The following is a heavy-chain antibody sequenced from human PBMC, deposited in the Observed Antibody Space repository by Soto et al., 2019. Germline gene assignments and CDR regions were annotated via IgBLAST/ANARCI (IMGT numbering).Heavy chain of an antibody. CDR1: GGSISSYY. J-gene: IGHJ5*02. CDR2: IYYSGST. V-gene: IGHV4-59*08. CDR3: VMYSSSSRGGRLAP. Sequence: SETLSLTCTVSGGSISSYYWSWIRQPPGKGLEWIGYIYYSGSTNYNPSLKSRVTISVDTSKNQFSLKLSSVTAADTAVYYCVMYSSSSRGGRLAPCGQGTLVTVSS. D-gene: IGHD6-6*01.